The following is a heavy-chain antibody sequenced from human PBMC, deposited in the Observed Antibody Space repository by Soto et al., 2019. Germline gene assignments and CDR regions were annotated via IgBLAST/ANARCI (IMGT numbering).Heavy chain of an antibody. CDR2: IYSSGVT. V-gene: IGHV3-23*01. J-gene: IGHJ5*02. Sequence: PGGSLRLSCAASGFTFSSYAMTWVRQAPGKGLEWVSAIYSSGVTYYTDSVKGRFTVSRDDSKNTLYLQMNILRAEDTAVYYCAKTLGPSAIHPFSWGEGXLVTVS. CDR1: GFTFSSYA. CDR3: AKTLGPSAIHPFS. D-gene: IGHD2-2*02.